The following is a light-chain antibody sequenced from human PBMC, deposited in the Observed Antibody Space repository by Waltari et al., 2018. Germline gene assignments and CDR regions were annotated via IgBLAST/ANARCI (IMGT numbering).Light chain of an antibody. CDR1: QSVLYSSNNKNY. V-gene: IGKV4-1*01. J-gene: IGKJ3*01. Sequence: DIVMSQSPDSLAVSLGARCTINCKSRQSVLYSSNNKNYLAWYHQKPGHTPKLLIYWASTRESGVPDRFSGSGSGTDFTLTISSLQAEDVAVYYCQQYYSTPLTFGPGTKVDIK. CDR2: WAS. CDR3: QQYYSTPLT.